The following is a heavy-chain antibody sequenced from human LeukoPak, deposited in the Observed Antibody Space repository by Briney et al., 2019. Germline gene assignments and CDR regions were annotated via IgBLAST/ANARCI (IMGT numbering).Heavy chain of an antibody. CDR3: ARDRVNDGGDY. J-gene: IGHJ4*02. D-gene: IGHD2-8*01. CDR1: GGTFSSYA. Sequence: ASVKVSCKASGGTFSSYAISWVRQAPGQGLEWMGRINPNSGGTNYAQKFQGRVTMTRDTSISTAYMELSRLRSDDTAMYYCARDRVNDGGDYWGQGTLVTVSS. V-gene: IGHV1-2*06. CDR2: INPNSGGT.